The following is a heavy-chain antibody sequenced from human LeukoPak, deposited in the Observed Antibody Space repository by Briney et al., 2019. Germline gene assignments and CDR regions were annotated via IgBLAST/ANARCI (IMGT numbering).Heavy chain of an antibody. CDR2: IFYSGST. D-gene: IGHD6-19*01. CDR1: GGSISNYY. CDR3: ARDLGIAVTGTLGWFDP. Sequence: SETLSLTCIVSGGSISNYYWSWIRQPPGKGLEWIGYIFYSGSTDYNPSLKSRLSISMDTSKNQFSLKLNSVTAADTAVYYCARDLGIAVTGTLGWFDPWGQGTLVTVSS. V-gene: IGHV4-4*08. J-gene: IGHJ5*02.